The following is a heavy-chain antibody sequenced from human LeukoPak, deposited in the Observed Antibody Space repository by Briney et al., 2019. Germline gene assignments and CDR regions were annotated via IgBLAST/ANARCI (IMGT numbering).Heavy chain of an antibody. CDR3: ARDMRYYDILTGYSAGNDWFDP. D-gene: IGHD3-9*01. CDR1: GYTFTGYY. J-gene: IGHJ5*02. CDR2: INPDSGGT. V-gene: IGHV1-2*02. Sequence: ASVKVSCKASGYTFTGYYMHWVRQAPGQGLEWMGWINPDSGGTSYAQKFQGRVTMTRDTSISTAYMELSRLRSDDTAVYYCARDMRYYDILTGYSAGNDWFDPWGQGTLVTVSS.